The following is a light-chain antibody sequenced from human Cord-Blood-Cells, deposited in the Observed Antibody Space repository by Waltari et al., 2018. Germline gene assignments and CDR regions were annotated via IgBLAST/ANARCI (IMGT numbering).Light chain of an antibody. V-gene: IGLV2-14*03. CDR3: SSYTSSSTLV. CDR2: DVS. CDR1: SSDVGGCNY. Sequence: QSALTQPASVYGSPGQSITISCTGTSSDVGGCNYVSWYQHHQGKAPKLMIYDVSNRPSGVSNRFSGSKSGNTASLTISGLQAEDEADYYCSSYTSSSTLVFGGGTKLTVL. J-gene: IGLJ3*02.